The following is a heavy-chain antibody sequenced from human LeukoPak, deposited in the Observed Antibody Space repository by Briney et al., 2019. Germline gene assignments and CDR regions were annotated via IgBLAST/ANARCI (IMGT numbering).Heavy chain of an antibody. Sequence: GGSLRLSCAASGFIFTGYFMSWVRQAPGKGLEWVASIKHDGSEKYYVDSVRGRFTISRDNTKNLLYLQMSSLRAEDTAVYYCATDRGWRTSGYYPHYFEYWGQGTLVTFSS. J-gene: IGHJ4*02. CDR3: ATDRGWRTSGYYPHYFEY. CDR1: GFIFTGYF. CDR2: IKHDGSEK. V-gene: IGHV3-7*01. D-gene: IGHD3-3*01.